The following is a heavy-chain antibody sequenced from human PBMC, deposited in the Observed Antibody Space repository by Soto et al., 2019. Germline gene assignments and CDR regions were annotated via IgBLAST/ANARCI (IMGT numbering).Heavy chain of an antibody. J-gene: IGHJ4*02. CDR3: ARGQLPAATTYFDF. CDR1: GFTFSSYA. Sequence: ALRLSCAASGFTFSSYAIHWVRQAPGKGLEWVAIIWFDGSNKYYADSVKGRFSISRDNSKNTLFLQMGSLRAEDTAVYYCARGQLPAATTYFDFWGQGTLVTVSS. CDR2: IWFDGSNK. V-gene: IGHV3-33*01. D-gene: IGHD2-15*01.